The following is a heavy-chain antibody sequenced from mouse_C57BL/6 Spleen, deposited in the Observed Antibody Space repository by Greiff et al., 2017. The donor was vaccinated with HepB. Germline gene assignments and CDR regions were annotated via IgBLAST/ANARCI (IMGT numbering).Heavy chain of an antibody. V-gene: IGHV1-82*01. CDR3: ARQDITGPGFAY. CDR2: IYPGDGDT. Sequence: QVQLKQSGPELVKPGASVKISCKASGYAFSSSWMNWVKQRPGKGLEWIGRIYPGDGDTNYNGKFKGKATLTADKSSSTAYMQLSSLTSEDSAVYFCARQDITGPGFAYWGQGTLVTVSA. D-gene: IGHD4-1*01. J-gene: IGHJ3*01. CDR1: GYAFSSSW.